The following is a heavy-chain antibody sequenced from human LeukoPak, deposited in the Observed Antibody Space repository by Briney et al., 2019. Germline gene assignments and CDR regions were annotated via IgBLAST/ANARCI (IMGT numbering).Heavy chain of an antibody. D-gene: IGHD3-3*01. CDR3: ARERNFYYFDY. J-gene: IGHJ4*02. Sequence: GGSLRLSCAASGFTFDDYTMTWVRQAPGKGLEWVSSITGDCNYIFYADSVKGRFTISRDNAQNSLFLELNSLRGEDTAVYYCARERNFYYFDYWGQGALVTVSS. CDR1: GFTFDDYT. CDR2: ITGDCNYI. V-gene: IGHV3-21*01.